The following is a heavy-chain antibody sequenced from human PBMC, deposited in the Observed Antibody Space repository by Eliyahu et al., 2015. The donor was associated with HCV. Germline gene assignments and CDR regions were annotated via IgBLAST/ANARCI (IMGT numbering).Heavy chain of an antibody. CDR3: ARGSGYYDSSGYTYYYYGMDV. CDR2: IGTAXDT. V-gene: IGHV3-13*04. Sequence: EVQLVESGGGLVQPGGSXRLSXXASGFTFXSYXXHWVRQATGKGLEWVSAIGTAXDTYYPGSVKGRFTISRENAKNSLYLQMNSLRAGDTAVYYCARGSGYYDSSGYTYYYYGMDVWGQGTTVTVSS. CDR1: GFTFXSYX. D-gene: IGHD3-22*01. J-gene: IGHJ6*02.